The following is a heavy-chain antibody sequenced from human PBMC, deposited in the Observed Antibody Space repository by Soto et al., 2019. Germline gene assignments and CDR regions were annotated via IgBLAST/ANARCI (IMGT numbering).Heavy chain of an antibody. CDR2: IYSCGST. CDR1: GFTVSSNY. D-gene: IGHD2-21*02. J-gene: IGHJ6*02. Sequence: GGSLRLSCAASGFTVSSNYMSWVRQAPGKGLEWVSVIYSCGSTYYADSVKGRFTISRDNSKNTLYLQMNSLRAEDTAVYYCARGFSGGDWLPDYYYGMDVWGQGTTVTVSS. CDR3: ARGFSGGDWLPDYYYGMDV. V-gene: IGHV3-66*03.